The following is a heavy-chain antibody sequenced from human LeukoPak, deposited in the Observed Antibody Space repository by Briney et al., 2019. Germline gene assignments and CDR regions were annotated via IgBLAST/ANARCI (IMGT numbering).Heavy chain of an antibody. CDR1: GFTFSSYG. V-gene: IGHV3-30*18. D-gene: IGHD6-19*01. Sequence: PGGSLRLSCAASGFTFSSYGMHWVRQAPGKGLEWMAVISYDGSNKYFADSVKGRFTISRDNSKNTLYLQMNSLRAEDTAVYYCAKDSGIAVAGTLRAFDIWGQGTMVTVSS. CDR2: ISYDGSNK. CDR3: AKDSGIAVAGTLRAFDI. J-gene: IGHJ3*02.